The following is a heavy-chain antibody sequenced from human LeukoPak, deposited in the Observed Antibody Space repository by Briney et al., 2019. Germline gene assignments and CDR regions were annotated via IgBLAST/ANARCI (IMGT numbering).Heavy chain of an antibody. CDR2: IYTSGST. V-gene: IGHV4-61*02. CDR3: ARSSGLQDFDY. CDR1: GGSISSGSYY. D-gene: IGHD3-22*01. J-gene: IGHJ4*02. Sequence: SETLSLTCTVSGGSISSGSYYWSWIRLPAGKGLEWIGRIYTSGSTNYNPSLKSRVTISVDTSKNQFSLKLSSVTAADTAVYYCARSSGLQDFDYWGQGTLVTVSS.